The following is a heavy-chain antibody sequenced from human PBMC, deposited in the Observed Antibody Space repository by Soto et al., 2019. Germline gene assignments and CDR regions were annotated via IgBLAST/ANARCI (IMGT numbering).Heavy chain of an antibody. V-gene: IGHV3-30*18. J-gene: IGHJ6*02. CDR3: AKDLYYDFWSRVYYYYGMDV. Sequence: GGSLRLSCAASGFTFSSYGMRWVRQAPGKGLEWVAAISYDGSNKYYADSVKGRFTISRDNSKNTLYLQMNSLRAEDTAVYYCAKDLYYDFWSRVYYYYGMDVWGQGTTVTASS. CDR1: GFTFSSYG. D-gene: IGHD3-3*01. CDR2: ISYDGSNK.